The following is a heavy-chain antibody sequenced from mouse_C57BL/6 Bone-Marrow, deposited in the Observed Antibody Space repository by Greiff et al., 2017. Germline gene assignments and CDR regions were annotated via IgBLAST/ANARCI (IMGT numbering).Heavy chain of an antibody. V-gene: IGHV3-6*01. CDR2: ISYDGSN. CDR1: GYSITSGYY. J-gene: IGHJ2*01. CDR3: AREGNPGYFDY. Sequence: EVKLQESGPGLVKPSQSLSLTCSVTGYSITSGYYWNWIRQFPGNKLEWMGYISYDGSNNYNPSLKNRISITRDTSKNQFFLKLNSVTTEDTATYYCAREGNPGYFDYWGQGTTLTVSS. D-gene: IGHD2-1*01.